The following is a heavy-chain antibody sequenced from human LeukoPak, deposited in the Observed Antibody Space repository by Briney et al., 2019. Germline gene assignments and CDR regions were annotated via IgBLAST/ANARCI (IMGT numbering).Heavy chain of an antibody. CDR1: RLSLSTSGVG. CDR2: IYWDDDK. D-gene: IGHD6-13*01. CDR3: ALSPDIAAAGIRRWFDP. V-gene: IGHV2-5*02. Sequence: SGPTLLHPTQTLTVTCTFSRLSLSTSGVGVGWIRQPPGKALEWLAVIYWDDDKRYSPSLKTRLIITKDTSKNQVVLTMTNMDPVDTATYYCALSPDIAAAGIRRWFDPWGQGTLVTVSS. J-gene: IGHJ5*02.